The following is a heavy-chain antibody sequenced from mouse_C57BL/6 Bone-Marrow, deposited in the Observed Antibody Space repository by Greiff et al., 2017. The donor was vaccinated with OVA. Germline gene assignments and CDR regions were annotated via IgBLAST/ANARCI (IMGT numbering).Heavy chain of an antibody. J-gene: IGHJ1*03. CDR3: AKRREYSKRWFDD. V-gene: IGHV1-53*01. D-gene: IGHD2-5*01. Sequence: QVQLQQPGTELVKPGASVKLSCKASGYTFTSYWMHWVKQRPGQGLEWIGNINPSNGGTNYNEKFKSKATLTVDKSSSTAYMQLSSLTSEDSAVYAWAKRREYSKRWFDDWGTGTPVTVSS. CDR1: GYTFTSYW. CDR2: INPSNGGT.